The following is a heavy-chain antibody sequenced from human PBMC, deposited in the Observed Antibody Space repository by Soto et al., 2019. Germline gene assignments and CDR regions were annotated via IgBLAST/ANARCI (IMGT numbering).Heavy chain of an antibody. CDR1: GGSISSGGYS. J-gene: IGHJ4*02. V-gene: IGHV4-30-2*01. CDR3: ARVAVAERRVDY. CDR2: MYHSGST. D-gene: IGHD6-19*01. Sequence: SETLSLTCAVSGGSISSGGYSWSWIRQPPGKGLEWIGYMYHSGSTYYNPSLKSRVTISIDRSKNQFSLKLSSVTAADTAVYYCARVAVAERRVDYWGEGDLVTVYS.